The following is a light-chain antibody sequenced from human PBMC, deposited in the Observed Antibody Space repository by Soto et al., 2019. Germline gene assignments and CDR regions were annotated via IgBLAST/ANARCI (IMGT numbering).Light chain of an antibody. V-gene: IGKV1-5*03. CDR1: QTISSW. CDR3: QHYNSYSEA. Sequence: QITQSPSTLSGSVGDRVTITCRVSQTISSWLACYQRKPGKAPKLLIYKASTLKSGVPSRFSGSGSGTEFTLTISSLQPDDFATYYCQHYNSYSEAFGQGTKV. CDR2: KAS. J-gene: IGKJ1*01.